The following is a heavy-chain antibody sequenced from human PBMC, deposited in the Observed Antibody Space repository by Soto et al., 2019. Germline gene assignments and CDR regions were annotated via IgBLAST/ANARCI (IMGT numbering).Heavy chain of an antibody. V-gene: IGHV3-23*01. CDR2: ISGSGGST. Sequence: GGSLRLSCAASGFTFSSYAMSWVRQAPGKGLEWVSAISGSGGSTYYADSVKGRFTISRDNSKNTLYLQMNSLRAEDTAVYYCAKRNIAAAGSRVYYYYGVDVWGQGTTVTVSS. CDR1: GFTFSSYA. CDR3: AKRNIAAAGSRVYYYYGVDV. J-gene: IGHJ6*02. D-gene: IGHD6-13*01.